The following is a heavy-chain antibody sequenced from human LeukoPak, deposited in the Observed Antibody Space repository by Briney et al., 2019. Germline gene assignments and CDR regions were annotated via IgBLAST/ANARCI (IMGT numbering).Heavy chain of an antibody. Sequence: GGSLRLSCVGSGFGFSDAAMSWVRQAPGKGLEWVSVIYSGGSTYYADSVKGRFTISRDNSKNTLYLQMNSLRAEDTAVYYCARDRDYYDVGAFDIWGQGTMVTVSS. V-gene: IGHV3-66*01. CDR2: IYSGGST. D-gene: IGHD3-22*01. J-gene: IGHJ3*02. CDR1: GFGFSDAA. CDR3: ARDRDYYDVGAFDI.